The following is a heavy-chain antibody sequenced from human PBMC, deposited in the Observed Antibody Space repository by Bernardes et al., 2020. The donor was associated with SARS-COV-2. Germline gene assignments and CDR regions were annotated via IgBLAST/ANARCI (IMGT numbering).Heavy chain of an antibody. CDR2: IYYTGST. D-gene: IGHD6-19*01. Sequence: SETLSLTCTVSGGSISTSTYYWGWIRQSPGKGLEWIGTIYYTGSTYYNPSLKSRVTISVDTSKNQFSPRLTSVTAADTSVYYCARAPPEAVAGMGLFDSWGQGTLVTVSS. J-gene: IGHJ4*02. V-gene: IGHV4-39*01. CDR3: ARAPPEAVAGMGLFDS. CDR1: GGSISTSTYY.